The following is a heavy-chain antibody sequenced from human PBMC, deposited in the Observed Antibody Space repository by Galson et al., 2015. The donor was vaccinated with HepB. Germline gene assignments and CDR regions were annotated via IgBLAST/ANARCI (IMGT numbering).Heavy chain of an antibody. D-gene: IGHD5-24*01. V-gene: IGHV3-30*18. Sequence: SLRLSCAASGFTFSSYGMHWVRQAPGKGLEWVAVISYDGSNKYYADSVKGRFTISRDNSKNTLYLQMNSLRAEDTAVYYCAKGAATRGSLYYWGQGTLVTVSS. CDR1: GFTFSSYG. CDR2: ISYDGSNK. J-gene: IGHJ4*02. CDR3: AKGAATRGSLYY.